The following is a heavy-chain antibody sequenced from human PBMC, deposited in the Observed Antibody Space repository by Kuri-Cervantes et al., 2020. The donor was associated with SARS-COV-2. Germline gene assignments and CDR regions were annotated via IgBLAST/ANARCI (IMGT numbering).Heavy chain of an antibody. D-gene: IGHD1-26*01. CDR2: ISSTSTYI. CDR1: GFTFSSYS. V-gene: IGHV3-21*01. J-gene: IGHJ5*02. Sequence: GGSLRLSCTASGFTFSSYSMNWVRQAPGKGLEWVSAISSTSTYINYVDSVKGRFTISRDNSKNTLYLQMNSLRAEDTAVYYCAKDRRMVGATRWFDPWGQGTLVTVSS. CDR3: AKDRRMVGATRWFDP.